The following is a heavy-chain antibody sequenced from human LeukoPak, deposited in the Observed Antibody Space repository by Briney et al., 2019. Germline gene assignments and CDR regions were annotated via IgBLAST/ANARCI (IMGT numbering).Heavy chain of an antibody. CDR1: GTTFSSYA. Sequence: GASLRLSCAASGTTFSSYAMSLVREAPGRVLELVSVISGSGGSTYYADSVKGLFTISRDNSKKTLYLQMSSLRAEDTAVYYCAKDRLIVVVTPFDYWGQGTLVTVSS. D-gene: IGHD3-22*01. V-gene: IGHV3-23*01. J-gene: IGHJ4*02. CDR2: ISGSGGST. CDR3: AKDRLIVVVTPFDY.